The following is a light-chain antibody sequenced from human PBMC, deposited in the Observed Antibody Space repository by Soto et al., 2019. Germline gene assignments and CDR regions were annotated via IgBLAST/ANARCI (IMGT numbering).Light chain of an antibody. CDR1: QSISSW. V-gene: IGKV1-5*03. Sequence: DIQMTQSPSTLSASVGDRVTITCRASQSISSWLAWYQQKPGKDPKLLIYKASSLESGVPSRFSGSGSRTEFTLTISSLQPDDFATYSCQQYNSYSPPYTCGQGTKLEIK. CDR2: KAS. J-gene: IGKJ2*01. CDR3: QQYNSYSPPYT.